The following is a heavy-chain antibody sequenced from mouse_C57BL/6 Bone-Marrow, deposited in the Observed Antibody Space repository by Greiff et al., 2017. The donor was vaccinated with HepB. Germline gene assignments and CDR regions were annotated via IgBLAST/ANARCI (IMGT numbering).Heavy chain of an antibody. CDR2: INPSTGGT. J-gene: IGHJ2*01. V-gene: IGHV1-43*01. CDR1: GYSFTGYY. D-gene: IGHD1-2*01. CDR3: ARKLLRLYYFDY. Sequence: EVKLMESGPELVKPGASVKISCKASGYSFTGYYMHWVKQSSEKSLEWIGEINPSTGGTSYNQKFKGKATLTVDKSSSTAYMQLKSLTSEDSAVYYCARKLLRLYYFDYWGQGTTLTVSS.